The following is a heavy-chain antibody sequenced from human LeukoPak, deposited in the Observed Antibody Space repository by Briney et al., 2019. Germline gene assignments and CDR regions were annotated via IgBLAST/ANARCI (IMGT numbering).Heavy chain of an antibody. CDR2: ISGSGGST. V-gene: IGHV3-23*01. CDR3: AKPKYYDSSGYYENFDY. CDR1: GFTFSDYA. J-gene: IGHJ4*02. Sequence: PGGSLRLSCAASGFTFSDYAMRWVRQAPGKGLEWVSAISGSGGSTYYADSVKGRFTISRDNSKNTLYLQMNSLRAEDTAVYYCAKPKYYDSSGYYENFDYWGQGTLVTVSS. D-gene: IGHD3-22*01.